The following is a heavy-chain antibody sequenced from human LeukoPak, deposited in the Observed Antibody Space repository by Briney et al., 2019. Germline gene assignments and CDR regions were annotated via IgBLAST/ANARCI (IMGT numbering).Heavy chain of an antibody. J-gene: IGHJ4*02. V-gene: IGHV4-59*01. CDR1: GGSISSYY. CDR2: IYYSGST. CDR3: ARGLGYDFWSGYYTGPFDY. Sequence: SSETLSLTCTVSGGSISSYYWSWIWQPPGKGLEWIGYIYYSGSTNYNPSLKSRVTISVDTSKNQFSLKLSSVTAADTAVYYCARGLGYDFWSGYYTGPFDYWGQGTLVTVSS. D-gene: IGHD3-3*01.